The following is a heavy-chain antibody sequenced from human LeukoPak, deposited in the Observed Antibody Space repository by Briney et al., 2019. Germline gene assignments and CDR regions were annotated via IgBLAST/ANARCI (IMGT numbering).Heavy chain of an antibody. Sequence: GGSLRLSCAASGFTFSSYAMSWVRQAPGQGLEWVSSISSSSNHIYYADSLKGRFTISRDNAKNSLYLQMNSLRAEDTAVYYCARGPTIDSAFDIWGQGTMVTVSS. CDR1: GFTFSSYA. CDR3: ARGPTIDSAFDI. J-gene: IGHJ3*02. CDR2: ISSSSNHI. D-gene: IGHD1-1*01. V-gene: IGHV3-21*01.